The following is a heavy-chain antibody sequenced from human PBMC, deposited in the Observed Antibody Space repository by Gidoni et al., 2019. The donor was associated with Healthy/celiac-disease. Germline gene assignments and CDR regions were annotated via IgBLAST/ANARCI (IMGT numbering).Heavy chain of an antibody. Sequence: EVQLVESGGGLVQPGGSLRLSCAASGFTFSSYWLHLVRQAPGKGLVWVSRMNSDGSSTRYADSVKGRFTISRENAKNTLYLQMNSLRAEDTAVYYCARDQVLRFLEWLPHYYYYYMDVWGKGTTVTVSS. CDR2: MNSDGSST. V-gene: IGHV3-74*01. D-gene: IGHD3-3*01. J-gene: IGHJ6*03. CDR1: GFTFSSYW. CDR3: ARDQVLRFLEWLPHYYYYYMDV.